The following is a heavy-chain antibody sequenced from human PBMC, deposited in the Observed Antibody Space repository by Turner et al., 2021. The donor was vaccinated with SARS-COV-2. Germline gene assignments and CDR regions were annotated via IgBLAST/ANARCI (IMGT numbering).Heavy chain of an antibody. D-gene: IGHD6-19*01. Sequence: QVQLQESGPGRVKPSQTLSPTCTVSGGSISSGGYYWSWIRQHPGKGLEWIGYIYYSGSIYYNPSLKSRVTISVDTSKNQFSLKLSSVTAADTAVYYCARFRVGNGWYIDYWGQGTLVTVSS. J-gene: IGHJ4*02. CDR1: GGSISSGGYY. CDR3: ARFRVGNGWYIDY. V-gene: IGHV4-31*03. CDR2: IYYSGSI.